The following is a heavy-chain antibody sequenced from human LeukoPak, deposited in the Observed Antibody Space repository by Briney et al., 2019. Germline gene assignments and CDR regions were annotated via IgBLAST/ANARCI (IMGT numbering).Heavy chain of an antibody. D-gene: IGHD6-25*01. J-gene: IGHJ3*02. Sequence: GGSLRLSCAASGFTFSSYSMNWVRQAPGKGLEWVSSISSSSSYIYYADSVKGRFTISRDNAKNTLYLQMNSLRAEDTAVYYCARRSAAKDAFDIWGQGTMVTVSS. V-gene: IGHV3-21*01. CDR3: ARRSAAKDAFDI. CDR2: ISSSSSYI. CDR1: GFTFSSYS.